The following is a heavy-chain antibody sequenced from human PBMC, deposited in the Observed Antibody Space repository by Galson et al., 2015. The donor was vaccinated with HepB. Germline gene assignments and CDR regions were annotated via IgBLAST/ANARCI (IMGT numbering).Heavy chain of an antibody. CDR3: ARGSAFDF. Sequence: QSGAEVKKPGASVKVSCKASGYTFTSYGVAWIRQAPGQGLEWMGWISPYNGNTNYAQNLQGRVTMTTDTFTTTAYMELRSLISDDTAVYYCARGSAFDFWGQGTMVTVSS. CDR1: GYTFTSYG. V-gene: IGHV1-18*04. CDR2: ISPYNGNT. J-gene: IGHJ3*01.